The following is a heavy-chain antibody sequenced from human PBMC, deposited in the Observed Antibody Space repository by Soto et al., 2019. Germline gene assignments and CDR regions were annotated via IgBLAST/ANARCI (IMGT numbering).Heavy chain of an antibody. CDR1: GFTFSSHA. Sequence: GGSLRLSCAASGFTFSSHAMSWVRQAPGKGLEWVSVISGSGGSTYYADSVKGRFTISRDNSKNTLYLQMNSLRVEDTAVYYCARHPTTVTITPAGGFDYWGQGTLVTVSS. V-gene: IGHV3-23*01. CDR3: ARHPTTVTITPAGGFDY. CDR2: ISGSGGST. J-gene: IGHJ4*02. D-gene: IGHD4-17*01.